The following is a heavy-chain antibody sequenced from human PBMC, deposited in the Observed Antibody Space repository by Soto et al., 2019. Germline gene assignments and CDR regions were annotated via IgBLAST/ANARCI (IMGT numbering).Heavy chain of an antibody. J-gene: IGHJ6*02. CDR2: IYYSGSA. V-gene: IGHV4-59*01. D-gene: IGHD5-18*01. Sequence: QVQLQESGPGLVKPSETLSLTCTGSGDSINTYYWTWIRQPPGKGLEWIGYIYYSGSASYNPSLKSRVTISVDPSKNQFSLRLRSVTAAETAVYYGARGGNTALAYYYFGLEVWGQGTTVTVSS. CDR3: ARGGNTALAYYYFGLEV. CDR1: GDSINTYY.